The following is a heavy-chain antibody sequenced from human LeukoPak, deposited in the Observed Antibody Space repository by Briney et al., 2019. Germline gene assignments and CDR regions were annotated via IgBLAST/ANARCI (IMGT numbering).Heavy chain of an antibody. J-gene: IGHJ4*02. D-gene: IGHD3-22*01. V-gene: IGHV3-30*04. CDR2: ISYDGSNK. CDR3: ARGDYYDSSGYIDY. CDR1: GFTFSSYA. Sequence: GGSLRLSCAASGFTFSSYAMHWVRQAPGKGLVWVAVISYDGSNKYYADSVKGRFTISRDNSKNTLYLQMNSLRAEDTAVYYCARGDYYDSSGYIDYWGQGTLVTVSS.